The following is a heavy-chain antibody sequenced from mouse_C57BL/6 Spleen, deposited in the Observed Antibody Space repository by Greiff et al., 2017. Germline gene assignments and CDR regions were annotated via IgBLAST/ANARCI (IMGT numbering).Heavy chain of an antibody. J-gene: IGHJ4*01. CDR1: GFSLTSYG. D-gene: IGHD2-13*01. CDR3: ARNDCYYAMDY. V-gene: IGHV2-2*01. Sequence: VQGVESGPGLVQPSPSLSITCTVSGFSLTSYGVHWVRQSPGQGLEWLGVIWRGGSTDYNAAFISRLGITKDNSKSQVFFKINSLHADDTAIYYCARNDCYYAMDYWGQGTSVTVSS. CDR2: IWRGGST.